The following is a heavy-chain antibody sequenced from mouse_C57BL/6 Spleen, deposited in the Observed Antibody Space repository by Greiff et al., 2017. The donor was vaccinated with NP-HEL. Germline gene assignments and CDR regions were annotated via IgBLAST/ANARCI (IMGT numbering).Heavy chain of an antibody. CDR2: INPNNGGT. CDR3: ARWVLYYFDY. V-gene: IGHV1-26*01. J-gene: IGHJ2*01. CDR1: GYTFTDYY. Sequence: EVKLQQSGPELVKPGASVKISCKASGYTFTDYYMNWVKQSHGKSLEWIGDINPNNGGTSYNQKFKGKATLTVDKSSSTAYMELRSLTSEDSAVYYCARWVLYYFDYWGQGTTLTVSS.